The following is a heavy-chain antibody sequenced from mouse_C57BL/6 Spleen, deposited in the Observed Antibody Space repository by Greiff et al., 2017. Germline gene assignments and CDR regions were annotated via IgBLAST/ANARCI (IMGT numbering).Heavy chain of an antibody. V-gene: IGHV7-3*01. CDR3: ARYLTGTRAMDY. CDR2: IRNKANGYTT. CDR1: GFTFTDYY. J-gene: IGHJ4*01. Sequence: EVMLVESGGGLVQPGGSLSLSCAASGFTFTDYYMSWVRQPPGKALEWLGFIRNKANGYTTEYSASVKGRFTISRDNSTSILYIQMYALRAEDSAAYYCARYLTGTRAMDYWGQGTSVTVSS. D-gene: IGHD4-1*01.